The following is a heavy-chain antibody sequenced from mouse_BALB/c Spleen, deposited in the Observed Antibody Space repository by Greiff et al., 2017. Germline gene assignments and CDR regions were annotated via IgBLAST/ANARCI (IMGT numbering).Heavy chain of an antibody. J-gene: IGHJ4*01. CDR1: GYTFTSYW. Sequence: VQLQQSGAELARPGASVKLSCKASGYTFTSYWMQWVKQRPGQGLEWIGAIYPGDGDTRYTQKFKGKATLTADKSSSTAYMQLSSLASEDSAVYYCARDYRYPYAMDYWGQGTSVTVSS. V-gene: IGHV1-87*01. D-gene: IGHD2-14*01. CDR2: IYPGDGDT. CDR3: ARDYRYPYAMDY.